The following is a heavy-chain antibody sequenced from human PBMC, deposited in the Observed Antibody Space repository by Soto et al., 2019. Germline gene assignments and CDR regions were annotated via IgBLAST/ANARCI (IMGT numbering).Heavy chain of an antibody. D-gene: IGHD3-22*01. J-gene: IGHJ6*02. CDR3: ARDRTTTYYYDSSGFSYYGMDV. V-gene: IGHV1-46*03. CDR2: INPSGGST. Sequence: ASVKVACKASGYTFTSYYMHWVRQAPGQGLEWMGIINPSGGSTSYAQKFQGRVTMTRDTSTSTVYMELSSLRSEDTAVYYCARDRTTTYYYDSSGFSYYGMDVWGQGTTVTVSS. CDR1: GYTFTSYY.